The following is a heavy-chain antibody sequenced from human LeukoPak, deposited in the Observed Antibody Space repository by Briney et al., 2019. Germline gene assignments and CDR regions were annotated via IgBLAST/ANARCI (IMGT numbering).Heavy chain of an antibody. Sequence: GGTLRLSCAASGFTFSSYAMSWVRQAPGKGLEWVSAISGSGGSTYYADSVKGRFTISRDNSKNTLYLQMNSLRAEDTAVYYCAKGGPIIMIVVAYSDAFDIWGQGTMVTVSS. J-gene: IGHJ3*02. CDR3: AKGGPIIMIVVAYSDAFDI. CDR1: GFTFSSYA. V-gene: IGHV3-23*01. D-gene: IGHD3-22*01. CDR2: ISGSGGST.